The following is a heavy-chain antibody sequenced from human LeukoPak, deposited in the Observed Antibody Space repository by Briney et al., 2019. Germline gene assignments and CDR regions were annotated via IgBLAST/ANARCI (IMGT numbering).Heavy chain of an antibody. CDR3: ARGRMEIDY. V-gene: IGHV3-21*01. CDR2: ISSSSSYI. Sequence: GGSLRLSCAASGFTFSSYSMSWVRQAPGKGLEWVSSISSSSSYICYADSVKGRFTIPRDNAKNSLYLQMNSLRAEDTAVYYCARGRMEIDYWGQGTLVTVSS. J-gene: IGHJ4*02. D-gene: IGHD1-1*01. CDR1: GFTFSSYS.